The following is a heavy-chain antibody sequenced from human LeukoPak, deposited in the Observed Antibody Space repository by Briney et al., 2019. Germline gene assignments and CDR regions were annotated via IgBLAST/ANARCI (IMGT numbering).Heavy chain of an antibody. Sequence: ETLSLTCTVSGGSISTYYWTWIRQPPGKGLEWIGYIYYSGSTNSSTSLKSRVTISVDTSKNQFSLKVSSVTAADTAVYYCARGYSSNWYYFDYWGQGTLVTVSS. D-gene: IGHD6-13*01. CDR1: GGSISTYY. J-gene: IGHJ4*02. CDR2: IYYSGST. V-gene: IGHV4-59*01. CDR3: ARGYSSNWYYFDY.